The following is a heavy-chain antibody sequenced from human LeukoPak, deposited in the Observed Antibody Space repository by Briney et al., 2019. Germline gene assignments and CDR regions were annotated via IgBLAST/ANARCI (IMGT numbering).Heavy chain of an antibody. CDR1: GYTFSHYG. J-gene: IGHJ4*02. CDR2: ISFDAEGD. D-gene: IGHD6-13*01. CDR3: ARLTQQLVHFFDY. Sequence: GGSLRLSCVTSGYTFSHYGMHWVRQLPGKGLEWVAAISFDAEGDYHVDSVKGRFTISRDNSKNTLYLQMNSLRAEDTAVYYCARLTQQLVHFFDYWGQGTLVTVSS. V-gene: IGHV3-30*03.